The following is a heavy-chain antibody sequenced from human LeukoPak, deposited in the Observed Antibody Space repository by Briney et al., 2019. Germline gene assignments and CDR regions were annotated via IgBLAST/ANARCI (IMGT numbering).Heavy chain of an antibody. J-gene: IGHJ3*02. CDR3: ARACYDSSGFDAFDI. D-gene: IGHD3-22*01. Sequence: PSETLSLTCAVYGVSFSGYYWSWIRQPPGKGLEWIGEINRSGSSNYNPALKSRVTISVDTSKNQFSLKLSSVTAADTAVYYCARACYDSSGFDAFDIWGQGTMVTVSS. CDR1: GVSFSGYY. CDR2: INRSGSS. V-gene: IGHV4-34*01.